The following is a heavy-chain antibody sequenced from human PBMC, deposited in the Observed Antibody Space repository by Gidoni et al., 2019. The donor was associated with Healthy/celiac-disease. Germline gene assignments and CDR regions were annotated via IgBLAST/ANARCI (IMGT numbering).Heavy chain of an antibody. CDR2: IWYDGSNK. J-gene: IGHJ4*02. D-gene: IGHD6-19*01. V-gene: IGHV3-33*01. CDR3: ARFGSGWSRPLDY. Sequence: QVQLVESGGGVVQPGRSLRLSCAASGFTFRSYGMHWVRQAPGKGLEWVAVIWYDGSNKYYADSVKGRFTISRDKSKNTLYLQMNSLRAEDTAVYYCARFGSGWSRPLDYWGQGTLVTVSS. CDR1: GFTFRSYG.